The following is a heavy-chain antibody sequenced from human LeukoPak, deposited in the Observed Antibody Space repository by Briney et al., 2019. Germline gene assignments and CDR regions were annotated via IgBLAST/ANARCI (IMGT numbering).Heavy chain of an antibody. J-gene: IGHJ4*02. CDR3: ASSVYYDSSGPNDY. CDR2: IYYSGST. CDR1: GGSISSSSYY. Sequence: SETLSLTCTVSGGSISSSSYYWGWIRQPPGKGLEWIGSIYYSGSTYYNPSLKSRVTISVDTSKNQFSLKLSSVTAADTAVYYCASSVYYDSSGPNDYWGQGTLVTVSS. D-gene: IGHD3-22*01. V-gene: IGHV4-39*07.